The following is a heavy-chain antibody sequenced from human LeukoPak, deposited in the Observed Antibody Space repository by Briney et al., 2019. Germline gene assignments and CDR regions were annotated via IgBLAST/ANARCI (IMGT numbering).Heavy chain of an antibody. CDR1: GFTVSTNY. Sequence: GGSLRLSCAASGFTVSTNYMNWVRQAPGGGLEWVSILYSGSDTYYADSVKGRFTISRDSSKNILSLQMNNLRAEDTAVYYCARVGDHFHWYLDLWGRGTLVTVSS. D-gene: IGHD3-10*01. CDR2: LYSGSDT. J-gene: IGHJ2*01. V-gene: IGHV3-53*01. CDR3: ARVGDHFHWYLDL.